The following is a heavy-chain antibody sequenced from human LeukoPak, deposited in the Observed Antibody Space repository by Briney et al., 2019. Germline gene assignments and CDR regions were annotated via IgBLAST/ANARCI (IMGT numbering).Heavy chain of an antibody. J-gene: IGHJ4*02. CDR2: VFTSGYT. V-gene: IGHV4-4*07. CDR1: GGSISSYY. Sequence: SETLSLTCTVSGGSISSYYWSWIRQPAGKGLEWIGRVFTSGYTNYNPSLKSRVTMSVDTSKNQLSLKLRSVTAADTAVYYCVAGYSYVYFDYWGQGTLVTVSS. D-gene: IGHD5-18*01. CDR3: VAGYSYVYFDY.